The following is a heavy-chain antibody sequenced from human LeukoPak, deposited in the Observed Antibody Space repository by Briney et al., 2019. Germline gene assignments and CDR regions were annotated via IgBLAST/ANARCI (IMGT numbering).Heavy chain of an antibody. V-gene: IGHV4-4*07. CDR3: AISLYTCSDYCLDY. CDR2: IYSSGTT. J-gene: IGHJ4*02. D-gene: IGHD3-16*01. CDR1: GGSISSYY. Sequence: SETLSLTWTVSGGSISSYYWGSVRQPAGKGLEWIGRIYSSGTTNYNPSLKSRLTMSVDTSKNQFSLKLRPVTAADTAIYYCAISLYTCSDYCLDYWSQGTLVTVSS.